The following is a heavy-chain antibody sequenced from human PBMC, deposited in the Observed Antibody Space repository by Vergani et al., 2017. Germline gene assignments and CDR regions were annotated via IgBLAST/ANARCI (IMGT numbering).Heavy chain of an antibody. J-gene: IGHJ4*02. CDR2: IRSKANSYAT. CDR3: TRQVVYDSSGYSDY. CDR1: GFTLSGSA. D-gene: IGHD3-22*01. V-gene: IGHV3-73*01. Sequence: EVQLVESGGGLVQTGGSLKLSCAASGFTLSGSAMHWVRQASGKGLEWVGRIRSKANSYATAYAASVKGRFTISRDDSKNSAYLQMNSLKTEDTAVYYCTRQVVYDSSGYSDYWGQGTLVTVSS.